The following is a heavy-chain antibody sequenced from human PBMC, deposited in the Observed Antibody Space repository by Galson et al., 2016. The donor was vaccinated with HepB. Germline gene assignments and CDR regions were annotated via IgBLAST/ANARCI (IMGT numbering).Heavy chain of an antibody. CDR1: GFTFSSYD. J-gene: IGHJ6*02. D-gene: IGHD4-17*01. CDR2: ISSSGSSL. Sequence: SLRLSCAASGFTFSSYDMNWVRQAPGKGLEWISYISSSGSSLYVADSVKGRFTTSRDSAKNSLFLQMNNLRDEDTAVYYCARGDYSRSRYYHYGMDVWGQGTTVTVSS. CDR3: ARGDYSRSRYYHYGMDV. V-gene: IGHV3-48*02.